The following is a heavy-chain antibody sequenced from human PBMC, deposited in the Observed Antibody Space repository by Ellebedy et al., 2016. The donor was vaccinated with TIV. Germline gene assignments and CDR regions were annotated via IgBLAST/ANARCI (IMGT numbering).Heavy chain of an antibody. CDR1: GHTFTSSG. Sequence: ASVKVSXKASGHTFTSSGIHWVRQAPGQRLEWMGWINTGNGNTKYSQRLQGRVTITRDTSATTAYMELSGLMSEDTAVYYCATRVWQDPMDVWGQGTTVTVSS. V-gene: IGHV1-3*04. CDR3: ATRVWQDPMDV. CDR2: INTGNGNT. D-gene: IGHD2-21*01. J-gene: IGHJ6*02.